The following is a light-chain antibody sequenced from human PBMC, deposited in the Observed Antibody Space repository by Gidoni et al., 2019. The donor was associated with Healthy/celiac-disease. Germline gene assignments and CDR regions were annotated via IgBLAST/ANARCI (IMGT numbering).Light chain of an antibody. CDR3: QQSYSTSYT. V-gene: IGKV1-39*01. J-gene: IGKJ2*01. CDR2: AAS. Sequence: DIQMTQSPSSLSASVGDRVTITCRASQSISSYLNWYQQKPGKAPKLLIYAASSLQSGVPSRFSGSGSGTDFTLTISSLQPEDFATYYCQQSYSTSYTFAQXTKLEIK. CDR1: QSISSY.